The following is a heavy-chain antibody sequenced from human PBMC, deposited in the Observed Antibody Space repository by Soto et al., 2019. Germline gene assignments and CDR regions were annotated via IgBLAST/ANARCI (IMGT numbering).Heavy chain of an antibody. V-gene: IGHV1-69*12. CDR2: IIPIFGTA. CDR3: ARGVVDVWSGYIPQIYYYYGMDV. J-gene: IGHJ6*02. Sequence: QVQLVQSGAEVKKPGSSVKVSCKASGGTFSSYAISWVRQAPGQGLEWMGGIIPIFGTANYAQKFQGRVTITADESTSTAYMELSSLRAEDRAVYYCARGVVDVWSGYIPQIYYYYGMDVWGQGTTVTVSS. CDR1: GGTFSSYA. D-gene: IGHD3-3*01.